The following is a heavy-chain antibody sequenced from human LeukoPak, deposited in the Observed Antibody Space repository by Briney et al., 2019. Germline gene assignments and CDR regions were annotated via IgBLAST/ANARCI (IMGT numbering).Heavy chain of an antibody. Sequence: SVKVSCKASGGTFSSYAISWVRQAPGQGLEWMGGIIPIFGTANYAQKFQGRVTITADGSTSTAYMELSSLRSEDTAVYYCARLYTVVTPAGGDYWGQGTLVTVSS. CDR2: IIPIFGTA. CDR3: ARLYTVVTPAGGDY. CDR1: GGTFSSYA. D-gene: IGHD4-23*01. V-gene: IGHV1-69*13. J-gene: IGHJ4*02.